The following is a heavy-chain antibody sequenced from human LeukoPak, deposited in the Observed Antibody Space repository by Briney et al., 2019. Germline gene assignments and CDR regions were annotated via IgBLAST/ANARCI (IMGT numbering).Heavy chain of an antibody. D-gene: IGHD6-19*01. CDR3: ARARGWYFGYFDY. V-gene: IGHV3-21*04. J-gene: IGHJ4*02. CDR2: ISSSSSYI. Sequence: GGSLRLSCAASGFTFSSYSMNWVRQAPGKGLEWVSSISSSSSYIYYADSVKGRFTISRDNAKNSLYLQMNSLRAEDTAVYYCARARGWYFGYFDYWGQGTLVTVSS. CDR1: GFTFSSYS.